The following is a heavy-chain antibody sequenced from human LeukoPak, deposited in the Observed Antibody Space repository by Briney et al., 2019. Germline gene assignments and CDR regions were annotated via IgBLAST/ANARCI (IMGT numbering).Heavy chain of an antibody. D-gene: IGHD3-22*01. V-gene: IGHV4-38-2*02. Sequence: SETLSLTCTVSGYSISSGYYWGWIRQPPGNGLEWIGSIYHSGSTYYNPSLKSRVTISVDTSKNQFSLKLTSVTAADTAVYYCAREPYDYYDSKKTYYFDYWGQGTLVTVSS. CDR2: IYHSGST. CDR1: GYSISSGYY. CDR3: AREPYDYYDSKKTYYFDY. J-gene: IGHJ4*02.